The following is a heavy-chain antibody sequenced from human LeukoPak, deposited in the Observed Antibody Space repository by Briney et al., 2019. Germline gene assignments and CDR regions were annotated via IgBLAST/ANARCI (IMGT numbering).Heavy chain of an antibody. Sequence: ASVKVSCKASGYTFTSYDINWVRQATGQGLEWMGWMNPNSGNTGYAQKFQGRVTITRNTSISTAYMELSRLRSDDTAVYYCARGAAAGNVNYYYYYMDVWGKGTTVTVSS. CDR1: GYTFTSYD. J-gene: IGHJ6*03. CDR3: ARGAAAGNVNYYYYYMDV. CDR2: MNPNSGNT. V-gene: IGHV1-8*03. D-gene: IGHD6-13*01.